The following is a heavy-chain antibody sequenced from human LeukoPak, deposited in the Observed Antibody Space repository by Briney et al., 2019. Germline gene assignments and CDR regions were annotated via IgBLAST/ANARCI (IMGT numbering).Heavy chain of an antibody. CDR3: ARRGYYDYSGYDY. J-gene: IGHJ4*02. Sequence: GGSLRLSCAASGFTFRNYAMNWVRQAPGKGLEWVSSISGSSSDIYYADSVKGRFTISRHNAKNSLYLQMSSLRAEDTAIYYCARRGYYDYSGYDYWGQGTLVTVSS. CDR2: ISGSSSDI. D-gene: IGHD3-22*01. V-gene: IGHV3-21*01. CDR1: GFTFRNYA.